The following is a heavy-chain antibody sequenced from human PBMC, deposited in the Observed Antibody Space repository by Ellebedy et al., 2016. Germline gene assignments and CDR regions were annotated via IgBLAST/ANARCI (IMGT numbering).Heavy chain of an antibody. Sequence: SVKVSXKASRYTFAGNHMHWVRQAPGQGLEWMGGIIPVFGVAYYAQSFQGRVTITADESTSTGYMELSSLTSEDTAVYYCATERGTAVANPDSWGQGTLVTVSS. CDR2: IIPVFGVA. CDR1: RYTFAGNH. V-gene: IGHV1-69*13. CDR3: ATERGTAVANPDS. J-gene: IGHJ4*02. D-gene: IGHD6-19*01.